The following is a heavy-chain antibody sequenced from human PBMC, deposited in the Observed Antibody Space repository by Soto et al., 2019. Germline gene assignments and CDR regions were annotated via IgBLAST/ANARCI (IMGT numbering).Heavy chain of an antibody. CDR2: ISYSGGNK. CDR3: AKDLHSGSYYDAFDY. Sequence: PGGSLRLSCAASGFTFSSYGMHWVRQAPEKGLERVSVISYSGGNKYYADSVKGRFTISRDNSKNTLYLQMNSLRAEDTAVYYCAKDLHSGSYYDAFDYWGQGTLVTVSS. CDR1: GFTFSSYG. D-gene: IGHD1-26*01. V-gene: IGHV3-33*06. J-gene: IGHJ4*02.